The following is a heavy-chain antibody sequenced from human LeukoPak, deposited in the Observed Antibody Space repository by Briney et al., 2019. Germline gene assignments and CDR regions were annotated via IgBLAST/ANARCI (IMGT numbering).Heavy chain of an antibody. Sequence: GGSLRLSCAASGFTFSDYWMHWVRQAPGKGLVWVSPINSDRSSTTYADSVKGRFTISRDNAKNALYLQMNGLRVEDTAVYYCARTVSGYFDHWGQGVLVTVSS. CDR2: INSDRSST. D-gene: IGHD5/OR15-5a*01. CDR3: ARTVSGYFDH. J-gene: IGHJ4*02. V-gene: IGHV3-74*01. CDR1: GFTFSDYW.